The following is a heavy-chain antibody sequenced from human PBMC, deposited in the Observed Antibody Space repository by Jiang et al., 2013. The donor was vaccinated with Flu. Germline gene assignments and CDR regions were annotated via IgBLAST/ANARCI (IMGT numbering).Heavy chain of an antibody. Sequence: GAEVKKPGASVTVSCKASGYSFIAYYIYWVRQAPGQGLEWMGWISPNSGGTSYAQKFQGRVTVTRDTSINTAYMELTGLTSDDTAVYYCARPYDFWAGPHAFDIWGQGTMSRLF. J-gene: IGHJ3*02. CDR2: ISPNSGGT. CDR3: ARPYDFWAGPHAFDI. D-gene: IGHD3-3*01. CDR1: GYSFIAYY. V-gene: IGHV1-2*02.